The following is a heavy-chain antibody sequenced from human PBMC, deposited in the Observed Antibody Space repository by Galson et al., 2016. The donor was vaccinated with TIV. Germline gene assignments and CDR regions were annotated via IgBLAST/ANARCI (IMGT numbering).Heavy chain of an antibody. CDR3: ARKAGYYYYAMDV. CDR1: GGSISNGDYY. V-gene: IGHV4-30-4*08. J-gene: IGHJ6*02. CDR2: IYYSGRT. Sequence: TLSLTCSVFGGSISNGDYYWTWIRQSPGKGLEWIGYIYYSGRTFYNPSLKSRITISVDTSKNQFSVKLTSVTAADTAVYYCARKAGYYYYAMDVWGQGTTVTVSS.